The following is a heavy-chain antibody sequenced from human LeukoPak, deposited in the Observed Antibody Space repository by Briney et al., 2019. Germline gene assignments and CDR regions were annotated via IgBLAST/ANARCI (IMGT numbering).Heavy chain of an antibody. V-gene: IGHV4-30-2*01. CDR1: GGSISSGGYY. CDR3: ARGDYYGSGSLDC. CDR2: IYHSGST. Sequence: SETLSLTCNVSGGSISSGGYYWSWIRQPPGKGLEWIGYIYHSGSTYYNPSLKSRVTISVDRSKNQFSLKLSSVTAADTAVYYCARGDYYGSGSLDCWGQGTLVTVSS. D-gene: IGHD3-10*01. J-gene: IGHJ4*02.